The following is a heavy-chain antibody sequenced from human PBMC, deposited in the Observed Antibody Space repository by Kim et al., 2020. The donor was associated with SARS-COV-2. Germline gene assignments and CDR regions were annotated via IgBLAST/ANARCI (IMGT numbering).Heavy chain of an antibody. V-gene: IGHV3-7*04. CDR3: VKGYGTGGSCHPHIDS. J-gene: IGHJ5*01. Sequence: SVKGRFTISRDNAKNALYLQMNKVRAEDRAVYYCVKGYGTGGSCHPHIDSWGQGTLVTVSS. D-gene: IGHD2-15*01.